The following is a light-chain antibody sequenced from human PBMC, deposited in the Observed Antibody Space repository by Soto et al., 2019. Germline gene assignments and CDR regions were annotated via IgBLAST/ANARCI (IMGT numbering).Light chain of an antibody. Sequence: EVVMTQSPATLSVSPGEGATLSCRASQSVSSNLVWYQQKPGQAPRLLIYGASTRATGVPARFSGSGSGTEFTLTISSLQSEDFAVYYCLQYNDWPPWTFGQVTKVDIK. V-gene: IGKV3-15*01. CDR3: LQYNDWPPWT. CDR1: QSVSSN. CDR2: GAS. J-gene: IGKJ1*01.